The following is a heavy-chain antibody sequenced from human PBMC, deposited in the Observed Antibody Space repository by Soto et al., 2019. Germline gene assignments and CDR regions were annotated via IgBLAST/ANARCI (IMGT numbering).Heavy chain of an antibody. J-gene: IGHJ6*02. CDR1: GFIFSNYS. CDR3: AREYTAWPLAYGLDV. CDR2: ISSRSDI. D-gene: IGHD2-2*02. Sequence: KPGGSLRLSCVGSGFIFSNYSINWVRQAPGKGLEWVSSISSRSDIYYAESVKGRFTISRDNAKNSVSLQMNSLRAEDTAVYYCAREYTAWPLAYGLDVWGQGXTVTVYS. V-gene: IGHV3-21*01.